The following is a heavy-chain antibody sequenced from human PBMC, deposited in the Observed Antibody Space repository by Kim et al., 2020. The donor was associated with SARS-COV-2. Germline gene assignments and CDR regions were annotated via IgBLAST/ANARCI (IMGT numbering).Heavy chain of an antibody. V-gene: IGHV3-23*01. D-gene: IGHD6-19*01. CDR1: GFTFSSYA. CDR2: ISGSGGST. CDR3: AKDTAPYSSGWYNWFDP. Sequence: GGSLRLSCAASGFTFSSYAMSWVRQAPGKGLEWVSAISGSGGSTYYADSVKGRFTISRDNSKNTLYLQMNSLRAEDTAVYYCAKDTAPYSSGWYNWFDPWGQGTLVTVSS. J-gene: IGHJ5*02.